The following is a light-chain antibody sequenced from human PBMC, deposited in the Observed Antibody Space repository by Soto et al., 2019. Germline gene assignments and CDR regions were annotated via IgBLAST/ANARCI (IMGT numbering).Light chain of an antibody. CDR3: PQYATDPLT. CDR2: GAS. Sequence: EIVLTQSPGTLSLSPGDRATLSCRASQSVGRDYLAWFQHKTGQAPRLLVHGASDRATGIPDRFSGSGSGTDFTLTISRLEPEDFAVYYCPQYATDPLTFGGGTKVEI. CDR1: QSVGRDY. V-gene: IGKV3-20*01. J-gene: IGKJ4*01.